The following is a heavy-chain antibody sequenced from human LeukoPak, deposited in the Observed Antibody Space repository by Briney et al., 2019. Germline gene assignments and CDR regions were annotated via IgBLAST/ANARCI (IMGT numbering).Heavy chain of an antibody. V-gene: IGHV2-70*11. D-gene: IGHD4-17*01. J-gene: IGHJ4*02. Sequence: SGPSLVKPTQTLTLTCTFSGFSLTTSGMCVTWIRQPPGKALAWPARIDWDDDKYYSTSLKTRLTISKDTSKNQVVLTMTNMDPVDTATYYCARTQDYGDYVDYWGQGTLVTVSS. CDR2: IDWDDDK. CDR3: ARTQDYGDYVDY. CDR1: GFSLTTSGMC.